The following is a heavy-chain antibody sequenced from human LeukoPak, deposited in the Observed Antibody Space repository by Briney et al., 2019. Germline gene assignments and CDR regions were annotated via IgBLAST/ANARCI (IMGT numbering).Heavy chain of an antibody. Sequence: SQTLSLTCAVSGDCVSNKNAAWNWIRQSPSRGLEWLGRTYYRSEWHTDYAFSVKGRITINADTSKNQFSLQLGYVTPEDTAVYYCAGGWALSWGQGTLVTVSS. D-gene: IGHD1-26*01. CDR3: AGGWALS. J-gene: IGHJ5*02. CDR1: GDCVSNKNAA. CDR2: TYYRSEWHT. V-gene: IGHV6-1*01.